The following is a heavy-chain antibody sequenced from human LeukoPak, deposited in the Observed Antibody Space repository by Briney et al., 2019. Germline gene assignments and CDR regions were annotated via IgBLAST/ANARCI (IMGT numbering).Heavy chain of an antibody. CDR3: ATSMTTVTKTPLDY. D-gene: IGHD4-17*01. Sequence: GGSLRLSCAASGFTFSSYWMSWVRQAPGKGREWVTNIKQDGSEKYYVDSVKGRFTISRDNAKNSLYLQMNSLRAEDTAVYYCATSMTTVTKTPLDYWGQGTLVTVSS. CDR1: GFTFSSYW. V-gene: IGHV3-7*01. J-gene: IGHJ4*02. CDR2: IKQDGSEK.